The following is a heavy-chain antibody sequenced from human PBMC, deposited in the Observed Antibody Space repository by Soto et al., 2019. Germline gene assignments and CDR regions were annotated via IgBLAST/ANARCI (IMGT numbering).Heavy chain of an antibody. Sequence: SVKVSCKASGYTCTIYGISCVRRSPVQWLEGMGWISAYNGNTNYAQKLQGRVTMTTDTSTSTAYMELRSLRSDDTAVYYCARGGYYDFWSGYYGLRRDNWFDPWGQGTLVTVSS. CDR3: ARGGYYDFWSGYYGLRRDNWFDP. D-gene: IGHD3-3*01. J-gene: IGHJ5*02. CDR2: ISAYNGNT. CDR1: GYTCTIYG. V-gene: IGHV1-18*04.